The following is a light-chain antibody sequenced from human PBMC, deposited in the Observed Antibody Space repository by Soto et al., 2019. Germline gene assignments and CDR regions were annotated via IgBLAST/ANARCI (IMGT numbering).Light chain of an antibody. V-gene: IGLV2-8*01. Sequence: QSLLTQPPSASGSPGQSVTISCTGTSSDVGGYDYVSWYQQHPGRAPKLIIFEVTKRPSGVPDRFSGSKSANTASLTVSGLQAEDEADYYCYSYAGDKYVFGTGTKVPVL. CDR1: SSDVGGYDY. J-gene: IGLJ1*01. CDR2: EVT. CDR3: YSYAGDKYV.